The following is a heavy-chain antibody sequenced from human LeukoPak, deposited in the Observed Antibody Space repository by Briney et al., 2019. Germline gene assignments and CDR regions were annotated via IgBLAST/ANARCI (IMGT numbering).Heavy chain of an antibody. J-gene: IGHJ5*02. CDR2: INPNSGGT. CDR3: ARDDVYCSTSSCYVNWFDP. V-gene: IGHV1-2*02. D-gene: IGHD2-2*01. Sequence: ASVKVSCKASGYTFTGYYMHWVRPAPGQGLEWMGWINPNSGGTNYAQKFQGRVTMTRDTSISTAYMELSRLTSDDTAVYYCARDDVYCSTSSCYVNWFDPWGQGTLVTVSS. CDR1: GYTFTGYY.